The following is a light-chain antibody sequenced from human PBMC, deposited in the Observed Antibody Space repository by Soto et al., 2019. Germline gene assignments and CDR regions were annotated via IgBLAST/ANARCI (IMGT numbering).Light chain of an antibody. CDR1: SSDVGSYNL. V-gene: IGLV2-23*02. CDR3: CSYAGSSTLV. Sequence: QLVLTQPASVSGSPGQSITISCTGTSSDVGSYNLVSWYQHHPGKAPKLIIYEVSKRPSGVSNRFSGSKSGNTASLTISGLQAEDEADYYCCSYAGSSTLVFGTGTKVTVL. CDR2: EVS. J-gene: IGLJ1*01.